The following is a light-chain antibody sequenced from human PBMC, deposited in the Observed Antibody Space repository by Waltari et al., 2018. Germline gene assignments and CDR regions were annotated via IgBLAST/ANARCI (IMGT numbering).Light chain of an antibody. CDR3: ASWDDRLDAYV. V-gene: IGLV1-44*01. Sequence: QSVLTQPPSASGTPGQRVTISCSGSSSNVGSNAVNWYHQLPGTAPKLLIFNDADRPSGVPDRFSGSRSANSASLAISGLQSDDESTYYCASWDDRLDAYVFGTGTWVTVL. CDR2: NDA. J-gene: IGLJ1*01. CDR1: SSNVGSNA.